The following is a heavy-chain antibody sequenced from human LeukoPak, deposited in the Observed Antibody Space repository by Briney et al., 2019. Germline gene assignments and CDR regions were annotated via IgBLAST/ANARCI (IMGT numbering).Heavy chain of an antibody. CDR1: GGSISSSPYY. D-gene: IGHD5-18*01. J-gene: IGHJ5*02. CDR2: IYYSGTT. CDR3: AKGAGGFSYYNWFDP. Sequence: PSETLSLTCTVSGGSISSSPYYWDWIRQPPGKGLEWIGSIYYSGTTHYNPSLESRVTLSVDTSKNQFSLKLASVTAADTAIYYCAKGAGGFSYYNWFDPWGQGTLVTVSS. V-gene: IGHV4-39*07.